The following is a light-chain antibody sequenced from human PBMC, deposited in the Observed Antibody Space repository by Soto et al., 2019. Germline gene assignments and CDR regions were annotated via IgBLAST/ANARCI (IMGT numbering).Light chain of an antibody. CDR2: SNN. Sequence: QLVLTRPPSASGTPGQRVTISCSGSSSNIGSNAVYWYQQLPGTAPTLLIYSNNQRPSGVPDRFSGSKSGTSASLAISGLQSEDEADYYCAAWDVSLNDVVFGGGTKLTVL. J-gene: IGLJ2*01. CDR1: SSNIGSNA. CDR3: AAWDVSLNDVV. V-gene: IGLV1-44*01.